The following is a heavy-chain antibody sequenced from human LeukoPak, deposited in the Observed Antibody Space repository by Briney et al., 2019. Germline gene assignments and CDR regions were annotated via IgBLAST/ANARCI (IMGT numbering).Heavy chain of an antibody. J-gene: IGHJ5*02. CDR1: GFTFSSYG. D-gene: IGHD6-19*01. V-gene: IGHV3-30*02. CDR3: ATLEGIAVAGTGWFDP. CDR2: IRYDGSNK. Sequence: GGSLRLSCAASGFTFSSYGMHWVRQAPGKGLEWVAFIRYDGSNKYYADSVKGRFTIPRDNSKNTLYLQMNSLRAEDTAVYYCATLEGIAVAGTGWFDPWGQGTLVTVSS.